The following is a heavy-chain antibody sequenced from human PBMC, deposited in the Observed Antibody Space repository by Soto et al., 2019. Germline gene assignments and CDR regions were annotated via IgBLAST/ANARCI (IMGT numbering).Heavy chain of an antibody. D-gene: IGHD3-22*01. CDR2: ISGGGSTI. Sequence: QVQLVESGGGLVKPGGSLRLSCAASGLTFSDYYTSWIRQAPGKGLEWVSYISGGGSTIYYADSVKGRFTISRDNAKNSLYLQMNSLRVEDTAVYYCARPTYYYDSSGDYYRYYGMDVWGQGTTVTVSS. J-gene: IGHJ6*02. CDR3: ARPTYYYDSSGDYYRYYGMDV. CDR1: GLTFSDYY. V-gene: IGHV3-11*01.